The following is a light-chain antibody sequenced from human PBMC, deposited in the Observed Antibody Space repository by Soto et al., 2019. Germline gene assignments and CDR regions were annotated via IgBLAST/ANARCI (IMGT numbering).Light chain of an antibody. CDR3: QSYDSSLSGFV. J-gene: IGLJ1*01. Sequence: QCVLTQPPSVSGAPGRRVTISCPGSSSNIGAGYDVHWYQQLPGTAPKLLIYGNSNRPSGVPDRFSGSKSGTSASLATTGLQAEDEADYYCQSYDSSLSGFVFGTGTKVTVL. CDR2: GNS. CDR1: SSNIGAGYD. V-gene: IGLV1-40*01.